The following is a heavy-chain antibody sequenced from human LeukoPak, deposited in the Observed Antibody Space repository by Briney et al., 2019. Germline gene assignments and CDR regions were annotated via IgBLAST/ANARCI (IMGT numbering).Heavy chain of an antibody. Sequence: GASVKVSCKASGYTFTSYYMHWVRQAPGQGLEGMGKINPSGGSTSYAQKFQGRVTMTRDMSTSTVYMELSSLRSEDTAVYYCASNVRGGSAMDVWGKGTTVTVSS. D-gene: IGHD3-10*01. V-gene: IGHV1-46*01. CDR2: INPSGGST. CDR1: GYTFTSYY. J-gene: IGHJ6*03. CDR3: ASNVRGGSAMDV.